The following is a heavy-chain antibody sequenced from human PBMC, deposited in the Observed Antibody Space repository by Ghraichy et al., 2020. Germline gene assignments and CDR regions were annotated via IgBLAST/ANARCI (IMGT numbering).Heavy chain of an antibody. J-gene: IGHJ6*02. V-gene: IGHV4-31*03. CDR3: ARRSGYIVGGMDV. CDR2: IYYSGRT. CDR1: GGSISSGGYY. D-gene: IGHD3-3*01. Sequence: LRLSCTVSGGSISSGGYYWSWIRQHPGKGLEWIGYIYYSGRTSSNPSLMSRVTISVDTSKNQFSLKLSPVPAADTAVYYCARRSGYIVGGMDVWGQGTTVTVSS.